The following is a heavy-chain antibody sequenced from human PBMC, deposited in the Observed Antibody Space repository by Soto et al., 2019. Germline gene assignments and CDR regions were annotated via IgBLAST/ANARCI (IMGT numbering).Heavy chain of an antibody. J-gene: IGHJ4*02. V-gene: IGHV3-20*04. CDR1: GFTFDDYD. Sequence: EVQLVESGGSVLRPGGSLRLSCAASGFTFDDYDMTWVRQAPGKGLEWVSGITWNGGRTGYADSVKGRFTISRDNAKNSLYMQMNSLRAEDTALYYCARLYGDNDYWGQGTLVTVSS. CDR3: ARLYGDNDY. D-gene: IGHD4-17*01. CDR2: ITWNGGRT.